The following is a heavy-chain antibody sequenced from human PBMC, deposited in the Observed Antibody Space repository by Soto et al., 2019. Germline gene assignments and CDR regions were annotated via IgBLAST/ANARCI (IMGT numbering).Heavy chain of an antibody. CDR2: IYYSGST. D-gene: IGHD2-2*01. V-gene: IGHV4-31*03. CDR3: AREGYCSSTSCFYGMDV. Sequence: QVQLQESGPGLVKPSQTLSLTCTVSGGSISSGGYYWSWIRQHPGKGLEWIGYIYYSGSTYYNPSLKSRVTISVDTSKNQFSLKLSSVTAADTAVYYCAREGYCSSTSCFYGMDVWGQGTTVTVSS. J-gene: IGHJ6*02. CDR1: GGSISSGGYY.